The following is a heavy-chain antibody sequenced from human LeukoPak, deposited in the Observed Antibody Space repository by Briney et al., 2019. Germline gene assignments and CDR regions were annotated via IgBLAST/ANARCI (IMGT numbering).Heavy chain of an antibody. CDR1: GFTVSSNY. CDR3: ARGPRGRELGFDY. J-gene: IGHJ4*02. Sequence: PGGSLRLSCAASGFTVSSNYMSWVRQAPGKGLEWVSVIYSGGSTYYAYSVKGRFTISRDNSKNTLYLQMNSLRAEDTAVYYCARGPRGRELGFDYWGQGTLVTVSS. V-gene: IGHV3-53*01. CDR2: IYSGGST. D-gene: IGHD7-27*01.